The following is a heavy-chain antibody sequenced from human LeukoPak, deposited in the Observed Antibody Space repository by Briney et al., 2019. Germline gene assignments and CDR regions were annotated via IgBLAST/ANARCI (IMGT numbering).Heavy chain of an antibody. CDR2: IYPGDSDT. CDR1: GYSFTSYW. Sequence: GESLKISCKGSGYSFTSYWIGWVRQMPGKGLEWMGIIYPGDSDTRYSPSFQGQVTIPADRSISTAYLQWSSLKASDTAMYYCARQRVPAATEYYFDYWGQGTLVTVSS. J-gene: IGHJ4*02. D-gene: IGHD2-2*01. V-gene: IGHV5-51*01. CDR3: ARQRVPAATEYYFDY.